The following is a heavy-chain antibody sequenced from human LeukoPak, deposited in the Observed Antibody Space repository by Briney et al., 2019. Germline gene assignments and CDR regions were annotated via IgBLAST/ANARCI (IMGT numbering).Heavy chain of an antibody. J-gene: IGHJ5*02. CDR2: ISGSGAGT. Sequence: PGGSLRLSCVASGFTFSTYAMTWVRQAPGKGLEWVSAISGSGAGTYYADSVKGRFTISRDNSKNTLYLQMNSLRAEDTAVYYCAKTSRATVQAFDPWGQGTLVTVSS. V-gene: IGHV3-23*01. CDR3: AKTSRATVQAFDP. D-gene: IGHD1-1*01. CDR1: GFTFSTYA.